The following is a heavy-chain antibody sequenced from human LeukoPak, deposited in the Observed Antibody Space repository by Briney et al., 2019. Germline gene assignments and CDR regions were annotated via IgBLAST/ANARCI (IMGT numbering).Heavy chain of an antibody. D-gene: IGHD2-15*01. V-gene: IGHV1-69*13. CDR2: IITIFGTA. Sequence: SVKVSYKTSGGTFSSYAISWVRQAPGQGLEWMGGIITIFGTAKYAQKFQGRVAITADESTTTAYMELSSLRSEDTAVYYCARDLTDIVVVVGPLQYNWFDPWGQGTLVTVSS. CDR1: GGTFSSYA. J-gene: IGHJ5*01. CDR3: ARDLTDIVVVVGPLQYNWFDP.